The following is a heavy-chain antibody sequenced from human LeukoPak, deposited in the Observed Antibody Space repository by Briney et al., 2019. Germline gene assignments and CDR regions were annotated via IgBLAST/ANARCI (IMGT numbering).Heavy chain of an antibody. J-gene: IGHJ4*02. CDR3: ARHAASGGSGVDY. Sequence: GGSLRLSCAASGFTFSSYGMHWVRQTSGKGLEWVGRIRNKANSYATAYAASVKGRFTISRDDSKNTAYLQMNSLKSEDTAVYYCARHAASGGSGVDYWGQGTLVTVSS. CDR2: IRNKANSYAT. V-gene: IGHV3-73*01. D-gene: IGHD3-10*01. CDR1: GFTFSSYG.